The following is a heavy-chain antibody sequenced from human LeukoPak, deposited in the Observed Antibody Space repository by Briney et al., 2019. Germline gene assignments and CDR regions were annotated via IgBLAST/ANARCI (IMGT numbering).Heavy chain of an antibody. CDR3: ARHRGGLITMVRGVIGHYYYYYMDV. Sequence: SETLSLTCAVYGGSFSGYYWSWIRQPPGKGLEWIGEINHSGSTNYNPSLKSRVTISVDTSKNQFSLKLSSVTAADTAVYYCARHRGGLITMVRGVIGHYYYYYMDVWGKGTTVTISS. J-gene: IGHJ6*03. CDR2: INHSGST. V-gene: IGHV4-34*01. D-gene: IGHD3-10*01. CDR1: GGSFSGYY.